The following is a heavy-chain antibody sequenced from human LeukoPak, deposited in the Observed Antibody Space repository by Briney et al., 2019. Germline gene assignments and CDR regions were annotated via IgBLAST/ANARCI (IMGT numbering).Heavy chain of an antibody. CDR2: INHSGST. V-gene: IGHV4-34*01. Sequence: SETLSLTCAVYGGSFSGYYWSWIRQPPGKGLEWIGEINHSGSTNYNPSLKSRVTISVDTSKNQFSLKLSSVTAADTAVYYCARSSSNYYYYYMDVWGKGTTVTVSS. J-gene: IGHJ6*03. CDR3: ARSSSNYYYYYMDV. D-gene: IGHD6-6*01. CDR1: GGSFSGYY.